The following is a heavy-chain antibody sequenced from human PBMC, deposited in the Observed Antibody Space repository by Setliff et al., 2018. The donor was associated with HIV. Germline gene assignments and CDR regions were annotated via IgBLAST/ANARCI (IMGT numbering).Heavy chain of an antibody. D-gene: IGHD3-3*01. Sequence: ASVKVSCKASGYTFTNSDINWVRQAPGQGLEWMGWMNPKSGKTGYAQKFQGRVTMTSNTFIGTAYMELNSLTSDDTAVYYCARGHLDYDYWEDILGNWFDPWGQGTLVTVSS. CDR1: GYTFTNSD. CDR3: ARGHLDYDYWEDILGNWFDP. J-gene: IGHJ5*02. CDR2: MNPKSGKT. V-gene: IGHV1-8*02.